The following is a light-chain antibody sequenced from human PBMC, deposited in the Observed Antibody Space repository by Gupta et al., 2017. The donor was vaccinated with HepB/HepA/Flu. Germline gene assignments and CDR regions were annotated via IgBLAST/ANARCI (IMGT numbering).Light chain of an antibody. V-gene: IGLV2-14*03. J-gene: IGLJ2*01. CDR1: SSDVGGYKY. CDR3: SSYTAITTSVI. CDR2: DVS. Sequence: QSALTPPASVSGSPGQSITISCIGTSSDVGGYKYVSWYQQLPGKAPKLLLYDVSSRPSGVSNRFSGSKSANTASLTISGLQAEDEADYFCSSYTAITTSVIFGGGTRLTVL.